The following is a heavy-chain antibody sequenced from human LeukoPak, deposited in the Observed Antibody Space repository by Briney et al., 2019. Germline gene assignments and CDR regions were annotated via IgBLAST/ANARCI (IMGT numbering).Heavy chain of an antibody. V-gene: IGHV3-23*01. CDR1: GFTLSSYG. J-gene: IGHJ3*01. CDR3: AKALGDSSGL. Sequence: GGSLRLSCAASGFTLSSYGMNWVRQAPGKGLEWVSGFSVSGGGTYYADSVKGRFTVSRDNSKNTLSLQMNSLRVEDTAVYYCAKALGDSSGLWGQGTMVTVSS. CDR2: FSVSGGGT. D-gene: IGHD3-22*01.